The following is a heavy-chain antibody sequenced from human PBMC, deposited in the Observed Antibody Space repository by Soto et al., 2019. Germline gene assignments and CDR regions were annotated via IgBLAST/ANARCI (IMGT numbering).Heavy chain of an antibody. D-gene: IGHD1-1*01. CDR3: ARWRNDLAY. Sequence: QVQLVQSGAEVKKPGASVKVSCKASGYTFTSYGISWVRQAPGQGLEWMGWISAYNGNTNYAQKLQGRVTMTTATPTSTAYRELRSRRADDTGVYYCARWRNDLAYCVQGTLVTVSS. CDR2: ISAYNGNT. V-gene: IGHV1-18*01. CDR1: GYTFTSYG. J-gene: IGHJ4*02.